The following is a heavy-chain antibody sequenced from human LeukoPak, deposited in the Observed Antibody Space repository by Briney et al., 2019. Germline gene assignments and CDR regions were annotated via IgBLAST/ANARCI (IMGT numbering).Heavy chain of an antibody. CDR1: GFSLDNYG. D-gene: IGHD3-10*01. Sequence: GASLRLSWAASGFSLDNYGMSWVRHVPGKGLEWDSVINWVGGSTGYAVSVKGRFTISGDNDKNSLYVQMNSLKAEDTAFYYCARPREPVLGSNYFDYWGRGTLVTVSS. V-gene: IGHV3-20*04. CDR3: ARPREPVLGSNYFDY. J-gene: IGHJ4*02. CDR2: INWVGGST.